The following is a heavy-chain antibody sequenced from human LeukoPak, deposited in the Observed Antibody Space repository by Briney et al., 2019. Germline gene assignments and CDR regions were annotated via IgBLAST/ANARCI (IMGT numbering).Heavy chain of an antibody. CDR2: MNPNSGNT. V-gene: IGHV1-8*01. CDR3: AKDINLVVAAFEFDP. D-gene: IGHD2-15*01. Sequence: ASVKVSCKASGYTFTSYDINWVRQATGQGLEWMGWMNPNSGNTGYAQKFQGRVTMTRNTSISTAYMELSSLRSEDTALYYCAKDINLVVAAFEFDPWGQGTLVTVSS. CDR1: GYTFTSYD. J-gene: IGHJ5*02.